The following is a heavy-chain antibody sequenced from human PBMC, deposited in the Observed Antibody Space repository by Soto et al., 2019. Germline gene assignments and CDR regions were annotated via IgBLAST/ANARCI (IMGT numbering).Heavy chain of an antibody. CDR3: VRARSGIAARRVHYHYYGIDV. D-gene: IGHD6-6*01. Sequence: ASVKVSCKASGGTFSSYAISWVRQAPGQGLEWMGGIIPIFGTANYAQKFQGRVTITADESTSTAYMELSSLRSEDTAVYYCVRARSGIAARRVHYHYYGIDVWGQGTTVTVSS. V-gene: IGHV1-69*13. CDR1: GGTFSSYA. CDR2: IIPIFGTA. J-gene: IGHJ6*02.